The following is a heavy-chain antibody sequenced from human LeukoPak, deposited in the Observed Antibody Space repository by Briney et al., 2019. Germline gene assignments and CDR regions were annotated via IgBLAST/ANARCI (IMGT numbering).Heavy chain of an antibody. CDR1: GFTFSSYD. Sequence: GGSLRLSCAASGFTFSSYDMHWVRQATGKGLEWVSAIGTAGDTYYPGSVKGRFTISRENAKNSLYLQMNSLRAGDTAVYYCARGAPNENYDVLTGYLGDAFDIWGQGTMVTVSS. D-gene: IGHD3-9*01. CDR3: ARGAPNENYDVLTGYLGDAFDI. V-gene: IGHV3-13*01. J-gene: IGHJ3*02. CDR2: IGTAGDT.